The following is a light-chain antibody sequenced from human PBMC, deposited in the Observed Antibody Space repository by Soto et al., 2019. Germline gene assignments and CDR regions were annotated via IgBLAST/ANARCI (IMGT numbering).Light chain of an antibody. J-gene: IGLJ1*01. V-gene: IGLV1-40*01. CDR3: QSYDSSLSVSYV. CDR1: SSNIGAGYD. CDR2: GNS. Sequence: QSVVTQPPSVSGAPGQRVTISCTGSSSNIGAGYDVHWYQQLPGTAPKLLIYGNSNRPSGVPDRFSGSKSGTSASLAITGLQAEDEADHYCQSYDSSLSVSYVFGTGTKLTVL.